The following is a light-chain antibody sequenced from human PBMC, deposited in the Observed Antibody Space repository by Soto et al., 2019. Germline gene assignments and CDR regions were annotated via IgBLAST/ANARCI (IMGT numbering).Light chain of an antibody. CDR1: SSDVGAYNY. Sequence: VLTQPASVSGPPGQSITISCTGTSSDVGAYNYVSWYQQHPGKAPKLLIFEVSSRPSGVSNRFSGSKSGSTASLTISGLQAEDEADYYCSSYADSDTLYVFGTGTKVTVL. CDR3: SSYADSDTLYV. CDR2: EVS. J-gene: IGLJ1*01. V-gene: IGLV2-14*01.